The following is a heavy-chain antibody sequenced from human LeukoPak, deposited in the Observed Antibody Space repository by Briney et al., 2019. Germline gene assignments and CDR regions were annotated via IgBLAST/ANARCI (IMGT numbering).Heavy chain of an antibody. CDR2: IYSGGST. CDR3: ARVSEISRTYYFDY. Sequence: PGGSLRLSCAASGFTVSSNYMSWVRQAPGKGLEWVSVIYSGGSTYYADSVKGRFTISRDNSKNTLYLQMNSLRAEDTAVYYCARVSEISRTYYFDYWGQGTLVTVSS. D-gene: IGHD1-14*01. J-gene: IGHJ4*02. V-gene: IGHV3-66*01. CDR1: GFTVSSNY.